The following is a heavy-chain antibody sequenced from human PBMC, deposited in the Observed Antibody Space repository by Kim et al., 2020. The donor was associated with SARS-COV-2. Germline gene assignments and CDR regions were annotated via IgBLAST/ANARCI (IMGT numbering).Heavy chain of an antibody. Sequence: SETLSLTCTVSGGSISSSSYYWGWIRQPPGKGLEWIGSIYYSGSTYYNPSLKSRVTISVDTSKNQFSLKLSSVTAADTAVYYCARTIVVVVAATSGWFDPWGQGTLVTVSS. CDR1: GGSISSSSYY. CDR3: ARTIVVVVAATSGWFDP. CDR2: IYYSGST. V-gene: IGHV4-39*01. J-gene: IGHJ5*02. D-gene: IGHD2-15*01.